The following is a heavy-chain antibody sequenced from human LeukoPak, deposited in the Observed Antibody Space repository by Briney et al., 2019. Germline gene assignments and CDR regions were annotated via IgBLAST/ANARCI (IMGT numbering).Heavy chain of an antibody. CDR3: ARHSRRSHYYYGMDV. Sequence: GESLKISCKGSGYSFTSYWIGWVRQMPGKGLEWMGIIYPGDSDTRYSPSFQGQVTISADKSISTAYLQWSSLKASDTAMYYCARHSRRSHYYYGMDVWGQGTTVTVSS. CDR2: IYPGDSDT. CDR1: GYSFTSYW. J-gene: IGHJ6*02. V-gene: IGHV5-51*01.